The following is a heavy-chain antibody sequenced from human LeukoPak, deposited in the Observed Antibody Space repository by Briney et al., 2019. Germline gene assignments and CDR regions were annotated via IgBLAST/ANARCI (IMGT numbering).Heavy chain of an antibody. Sequence: GGSLRLSCAASGFTVSSNYMSWVRQAPGKGLEWVSVIYSGGSTYYADSVKGRFTISRDNSKNTLYLQMNSLRAEDTAVYYCARDQADDGSGIDYWGQGTLVTVSS. CDR1: GFTVSSNY. CDR2: IYSGGST. J-gene: IGHJ4*02. V-gene: IGHV3-53*01. CDR3: ARDQADDGSGIDY. D-gene: IGHD3-10*01.